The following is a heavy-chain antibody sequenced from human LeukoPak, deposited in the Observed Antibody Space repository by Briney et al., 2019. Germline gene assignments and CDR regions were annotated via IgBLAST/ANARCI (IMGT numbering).Heavy chain of an antibody. V-gene: IGHV3-23*01. CDR3: AKRRQSGIGSLYYFDS. CDR2: ISTSGDST. D-gene: IGHD1-14*01. CDR1: GFTFNNYA. J-gene: IGHJ4*02. Sequence: GGSLRLSCAASGFTFNNYAMGWVRQAPGMRLEWVSAISTSGDSTYYRDSVKGRFTISRDNSKNTLFLQMNSLAAEDTAIYFCAKRRQSGIGSLYYFDSWGQGTLVIVSS.